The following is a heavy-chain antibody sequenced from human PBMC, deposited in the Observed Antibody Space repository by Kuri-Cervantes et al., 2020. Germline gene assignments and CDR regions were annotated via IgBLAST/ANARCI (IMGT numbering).Heavy chain of an antibody. CDR3: ARGEGSGSYIAFDY. CDR1: GFTFSSYA. Sequence: GGSLRLSCAASGFTFSSYAMHWVRQALGKGLEWVAVISYDGNDKYSTDSVKGRFTISRDNSKNTLYLQMNSLRAEDTAVYYCARGEGSGSYIAFDYWGQGTRVTVSS. V-gene: IGHV3-30*03. J-gene: IGHJ4*02. CDR2: ISYDGNDK. D-gene: IGHD1-26*01.